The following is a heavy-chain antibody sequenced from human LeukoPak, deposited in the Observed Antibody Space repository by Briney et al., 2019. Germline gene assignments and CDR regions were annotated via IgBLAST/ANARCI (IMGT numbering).Heavy chain of an antibody. J-gene: IGHJ3*02. Sequence: SVRVSCKASGGTFSSYAISWVRQAPGQGLEWMGGIIPIFGTANYAQKFQGRVTITADESTSTAYMELSSLRSEDTAVYYCARVRHIVVVTATTCAFDIWGQGTMVTVSS. V-gene: IGHV1-69*01. CDR1: GGTFSSYA. CDR3: ARVRHIVVVTATTCAFDI. D-gene: IGHD2-21*02. CDR2: IIPIFGTA.